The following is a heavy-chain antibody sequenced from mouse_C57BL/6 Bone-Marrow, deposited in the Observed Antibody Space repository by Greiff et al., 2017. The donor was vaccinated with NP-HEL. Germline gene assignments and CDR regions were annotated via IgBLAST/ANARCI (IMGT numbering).Heavy chain of an antibody. Sequence: VQLQQSGAELARPGASVKMSCKASVYTFTSYTIHWVKQRPGQGLEWIGYINPSSGYTKYNQKFKDKATLTADKSSSTAYMQLSSLTSEDSAVYYCARESGYAMDYWGQGTSVTVSS. CDR2: INPSSGYT. CDR3: ARESGYAMDY. J-gene: IGHJ4*01. CDR1: VYTFTSYT. V-gene: IGHV1-4*01.